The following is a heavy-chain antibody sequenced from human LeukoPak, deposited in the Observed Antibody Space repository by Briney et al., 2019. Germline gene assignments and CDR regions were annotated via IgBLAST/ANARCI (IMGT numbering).Heavy chain of an antibody. V-gene: IGHV3-21*01. Sequence: GGSLRLSCAASGFTFSSYSMNWVRQAPGKGLEWVSSISSSSSYIYYADSVKGRFTISRDNAKNSLYLQMNGLRAEDTAVYYCARVGSIVGAIDYWGQGTLVTVSS. CDR1: GFTFSSYS. D-gene: IGHD1-26*01. CDR2: ISSSSSYI. CDR3: ARVGSIVGAIDY. J-gene: IGHJ4*02.